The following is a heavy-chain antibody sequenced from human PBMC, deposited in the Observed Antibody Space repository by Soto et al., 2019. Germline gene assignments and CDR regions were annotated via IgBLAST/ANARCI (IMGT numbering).Heavy chain of an antibody. CDR3: ARASGGYSYGYYFDY. J-gene: IGHJ4*02. CDR1: GGSISSYY. V-gene: IGHV4-59*01. Sequence: SETLSLTCTVSGGSISSYYWSWIRQPPGKGLEWIGYIYYSGSTNYNPSHKSRVTISVETSKNQFSLKLSSVTAADTAVYYCARASGGYSYGYYFDYWGQGTLVTVSS. D-gene: IGHD5-18*01. CDR2: IYYSGST.